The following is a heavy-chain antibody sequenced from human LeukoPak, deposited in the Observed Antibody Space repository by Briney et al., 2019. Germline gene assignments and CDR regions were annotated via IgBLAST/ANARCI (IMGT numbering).Heavy chain of an antibody. Sequence: PGGSLRPSCAASGFTFSTYWMDWVRQAPGKGLEWVASIKEDGSDTNYVGSVRGRFTVSRDNTKNSLYLQMNSLRADDTAVYYCASDRAYSQFDYWGQGTLVTVSS. CDR1: GFTFSTYW. D-gene: IGHD2-15*01. CDR2: IKEDGSDT. J-gene: IGHJ4*02. V-gene: IGHV3-7*01. CDR3: ASDRAYSQFDY.